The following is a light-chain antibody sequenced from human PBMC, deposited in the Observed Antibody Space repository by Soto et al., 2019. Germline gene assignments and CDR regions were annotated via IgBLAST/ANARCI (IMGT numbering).Light chain of an antibody. V-gene: IGKV3-20*01. J-gene: IGKJ4*01. Sequence: EIVLTQSPGTLSLSPGERATLSCRASQSVSCSYLAWYQQKPGQAPRLLIYGASSRATGIPDRFSGSGPGTDFTLTISRLEPEDFAVYYCQQYGSSPLTFGGGTKVEIK. CDR3: QQYGSSPLT. CDR2: GAS. CDR1: QSVSCSY.